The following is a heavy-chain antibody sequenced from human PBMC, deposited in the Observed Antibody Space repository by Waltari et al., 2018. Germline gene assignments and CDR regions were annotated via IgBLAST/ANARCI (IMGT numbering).Heavy chain of an antibody. J-gene: IGHJ6*03. CDR2: INPNSGGT. V-gene: IGHV1-2*06. CDR1: GYTFTGYY. D-gene: IGHD3-10*01. CDR3: ARVLGELSPPLYQYYMDV. Sequence: QVQLVQSGAEVKKPGASVKVSCKASGYTFTGYYIHWVRQAPGQGLEWMGQINPNSGGTNHAQNFQGRVTMTRDTSISTAYMEMSSLRSDDTAVYYCARVLGELSPPLYQYYMDVWGKGTTVTVSS.